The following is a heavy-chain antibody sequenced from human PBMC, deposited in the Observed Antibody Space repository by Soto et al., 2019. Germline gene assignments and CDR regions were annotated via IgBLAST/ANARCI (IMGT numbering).Heavy chain of an antibody. CDR1: GFTFSSYA. Sequence: QVQLVESGGGVVQPGRSLRLSCAASGFTFSSYAMHWVRQAPGKGLEWVAVISYDGSNKYYADSVKGRFTISRDNSKNTLYLQMNSLRAEDTAVYYCASQTTVVTDWYFDLWGRGTLVTVSS. V-gene: IGHV3-30-3*01. J-gene: IGHJ2*01. CDR3: ASQTTVVTDWYFDL. D-gene: IGHD4-17*01. CDR2: ISYDGSNK.